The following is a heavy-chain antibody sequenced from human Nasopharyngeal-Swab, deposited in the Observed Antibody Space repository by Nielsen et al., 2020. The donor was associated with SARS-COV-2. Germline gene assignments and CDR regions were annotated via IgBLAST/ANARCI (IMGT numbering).Heavy chain of an antibody. J-gene: IGHJ3*02. CDR2: IFTSGST. V-gene: IGHV4-61*02. CDR3: ARVRITMIVVVDAFDI. D-gene: IGHD3-22*01. Sequence: SETLSLTCTVSGGSISSGSYYWSWIRQPAGKGLEWIGRIFTSGSTNYNPSLKSRVTISRDTSKNQFSLKLSSVTAADTAVYYCARVRITMIVVVDAFDIWGQGTMVTVSS. CDR1: GGSISSGSYY.